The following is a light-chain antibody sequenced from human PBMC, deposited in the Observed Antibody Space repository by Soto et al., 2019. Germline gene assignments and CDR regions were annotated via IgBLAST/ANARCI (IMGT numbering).Light chain of an antibody. CDR1: QAIVVY. J-gene: IGKJ4*01. CDR3: QKDNSAPLT. V-gene: IGKV1-27*01. Sequence: DIQVTQSPSSLSASLGDRGTITCRANQAIVVYLAWFQQQPGKVPKLLIYAAYALQSGVPSRFSGSGSGTDFTLTISSLQPEDIATYYCQKDNSAPLTFGGGTKVAI. CDR2: AAY.